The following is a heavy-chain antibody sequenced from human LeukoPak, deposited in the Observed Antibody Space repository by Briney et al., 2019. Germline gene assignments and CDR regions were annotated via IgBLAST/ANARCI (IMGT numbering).Heavy chain of an antibody. CDR3: ARELSGPFDY. CDR2: IYSGGST. V-gene: IGHV3-66*01. D-gene: IGHD3-10*01. Sequence: GGSLRLSCAASGFTVSSNYMSWVRQAPGKGLEWVSVIYSGGSTYYADSVKGRFTISGDNSKNTLYLQMNSLRAEDTAVYYCARELSGPFDYWGQGTLVTVSS. J-gene: IGHJ4*02. CDR1: GFTVSSNY.